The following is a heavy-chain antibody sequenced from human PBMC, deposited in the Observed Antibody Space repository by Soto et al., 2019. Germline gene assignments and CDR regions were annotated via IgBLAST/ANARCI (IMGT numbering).Heavy chain of an antibody. CDR2: INHSGNT. V-gene: IGHV4-34*01. Sequence: SETLSLTCAVYGGSISCYFWTWIRQPPGKGLEWIGDINHSGNTNYSPSLKSRVTMSVDTSKNQFSLSLRSLTAADTAVYYCVQGDQDDYWGQGAQVTVSS. CDR1: GGSISCYF. J-gene: IGHJ4*02. CDR3: VQGDQDDY.